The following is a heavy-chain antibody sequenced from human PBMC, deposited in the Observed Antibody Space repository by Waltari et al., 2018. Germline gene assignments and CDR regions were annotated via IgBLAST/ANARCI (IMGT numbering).Heavy chain of an antibody. J-gene: IGHJ6*02. D-gene: IGHD3-10*01. CDR3: ARRVGGYYGMDV. CDR1: GYSFSSYW. CDR2: IYPGDSGT. V-gene: IGHV5-51*01. Sequence: EVQLVQSGAEVKKPGEALRVSCKTSGYSFSSYWIGWVRKMRGKGLECMGIIYPGDSGTSYSPSFQGQVTISADKSISTAYLQWSILKASDTAMYYCARRVGGYYGMDVWGQGTTVTVSS.